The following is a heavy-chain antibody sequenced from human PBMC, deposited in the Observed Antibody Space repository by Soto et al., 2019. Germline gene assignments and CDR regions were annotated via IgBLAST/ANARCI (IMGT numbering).Heavy chain of an antibody. J-gene: IGHJ6*02. V-gene: IGHV3-23*01. Sequence: EVQLLESGGGLVQPGGSLRLSCAASAFTFSNYAMNWVRQAPGKGLEWVSGINDRGGSTYYADSVKGRFTISRDNSKNTLYLQMNSLRAEDTAVYYCAKSLGGWVNVPYSYGMDVWGQGTTVTVSS. CDR2: INDRGGST. CDR1: AFTFSNYA. CDR3: AKSLGGWVNVPYSYGMDV. D-gene: IGHD3-16*01.